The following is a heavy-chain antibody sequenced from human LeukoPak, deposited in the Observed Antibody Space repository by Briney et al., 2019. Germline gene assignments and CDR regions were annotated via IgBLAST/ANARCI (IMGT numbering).Heavy chain of an antibody. CDR3: ARGSRPKVRGVIMWRGGDY. Sequence: ASVKVSCKASGYTFTSYDINWVRQATGQGLEWMGWMNPNSGNTGYAQKFQGRVTMTRNTSISTAYMELSSLRSEDTAVYYCARGSRPKVRGVIMWRGGDYWGQGTLVTVSS. V-gene: IGHV1-8*01. D-gene: IGHD3-10*01. CDR1: GYTFTSYD. J-gene: IGHJ4*02. CDR2: MNPNSGNT.